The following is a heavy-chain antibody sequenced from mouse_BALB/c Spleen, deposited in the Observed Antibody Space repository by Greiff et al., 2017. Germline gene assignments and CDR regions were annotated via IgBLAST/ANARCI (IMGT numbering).Heavy chain of an antibody. J-gene: IGHJ2*01. CDR3: ALLRLRKDYFDY. CDR2: IDPANGNT. Sequence: EVQLQQSGAELVKPGASVKLSCTASGSNIKDTYMHWVKQRPEQGLEWIGRIDPANGNTKYDPKFQGKATITADTSSNTAYLQLSSLTSEDTAVYYCALLRLRKDYFDYWGQGTTLTVSS. D-gene: IGHD1-2*01. V-gene: IGHV14-3*02. CDR1: GSNIKDTY.